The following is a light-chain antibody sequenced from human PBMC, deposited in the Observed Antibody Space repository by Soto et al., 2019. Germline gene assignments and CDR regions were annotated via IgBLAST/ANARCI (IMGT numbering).Light chain of an antibody. CDR2: EAS. Sequence: DIQMTQSPSTLSASVGDRVTITCRASQSISSWLAWYQQKPGKAPKLLIYEASSSEIGVPPRFSGSGFGTEFTLTISILQPDDFATYYCQHYKESSTFGQGTRSEIK. V-gene: IGKV1-5*03. CDR1: QSISSW. J-gene: IGKJ1*01. CDR3: QHYKESST.